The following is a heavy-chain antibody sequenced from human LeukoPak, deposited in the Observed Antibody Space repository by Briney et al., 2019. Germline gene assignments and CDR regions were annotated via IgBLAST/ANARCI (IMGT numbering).Heavy chain of an antibody. CDR3: ARVYCGGDCYFVPLYYFDY. J-gene: IGHJ4*02. Sequence: SETLSLTCTVSGGSISSGDYYWSWIRQPPGKGLEWIGYIYYSGSTYYNPSLKSRVTISVDTSKNQFSLKLSSVTAADTAVYYCARVYCGGDCYFVPLYYFDYWGQGTLVTVSS. V-gene: IGHV4-30-4*01. D-gene: IGHD2-21*02. CDR1: GGSISSGDYY. CDR2: IYYSGST.